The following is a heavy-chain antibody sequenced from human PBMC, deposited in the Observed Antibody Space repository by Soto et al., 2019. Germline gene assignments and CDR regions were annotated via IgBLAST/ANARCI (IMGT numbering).Heavy chain of an antibody. CDR1: GGSISSYY. CDR2: IYYSGST. D-gene: IGHD4-4*01. V-gene: IGHV4-59*01. CDR3: AGSPDYIAPFDY. J-gene: IGHJ4*02. Sequence: PSETLSLTCTVSGGSISSYYWSWIRQPPGKGLEWIGYIYYSGSTNYNPSLKSRVTISVDASKNQFSLKLSSVTAADTAVYYCAGSPDYIAPFDYWGQGTLVTVSS.